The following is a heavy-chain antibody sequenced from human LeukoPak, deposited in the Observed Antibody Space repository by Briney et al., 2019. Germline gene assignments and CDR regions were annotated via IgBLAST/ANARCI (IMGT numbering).Heavy chain of an antibody. Sequence: GGSLRLSCAASGFIVSSNYMNWVRQAPGKGLEWVSVIYTDGSTYYADSVKGRLTISRDISRNTVHLQMSSLRAGDTAVYYCARDPHGYNSYFDYWGQGTLVTVSS. V-gene: IGHV3-53*01. CDR1: GFIVSSNY. CDR2: IYTDGST. D-gene: IGHD5-24*01. J-gene: IGHJ4*02. CDR3: ARDPHGYNSYFDY.